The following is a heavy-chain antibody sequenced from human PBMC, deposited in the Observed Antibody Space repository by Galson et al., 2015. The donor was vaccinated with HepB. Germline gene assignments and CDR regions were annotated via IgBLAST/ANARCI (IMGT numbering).Heavy chain of an antibody. Sequence: ALVKPTQTLTLTCTFSGFSLTTSGLCVTWIRQPPGKALEWLARIDWDDDKYYSTSLKTRLTISKDTFKDQVVLTMTNMDPVDTATYYCARTHQSTYYFGPGSFSTDYWGQGMLVTVSS. V-gene: IGHV2-70*11. CDR3: ARTHQSTYYFGPGSFSTDY. J-gene: IGHJ4*02. CDR1: GFSLTTSGLC. CDR2: IDWDDDK. D-gene: IGHD3-10*01.